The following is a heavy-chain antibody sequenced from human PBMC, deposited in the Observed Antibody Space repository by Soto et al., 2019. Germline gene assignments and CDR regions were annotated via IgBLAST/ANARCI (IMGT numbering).Heavy chain of an antibody. Sequence: QVQVIQSRAEVKKPGASVKVSCKTSGYTFTEYDINCVRQARGQGPEYMGWVSPENKNAGYAPQFQGRVAMMTDTPITTAPLEVTNLTYEDTSVYYCEVITGYWCQRTMVTVSS. CDR2: VSPENKNA. J-gene: IGHJ4*02. V-gene: IGHV1-8*01. CDR3: EVITGY. D-gene: IGHD1-1*01. CDR1: GYTFTEYD.